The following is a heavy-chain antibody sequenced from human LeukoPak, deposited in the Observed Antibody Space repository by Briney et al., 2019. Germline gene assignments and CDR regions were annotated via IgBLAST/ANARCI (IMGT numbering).Heavy chain of an antibody. J-gene: IGHJ4*02. CDR2: ISYDGSNK. D-gene: IGHD5-12*01. V-gene: IGHV3-30*03. CDR3: ATSMGCFDWSYFDY. Sequence: GGSLTLPCAVSGFTFSSYGMHGVRQAPGKGLEWVAVISYDGSNKYYADSVKGRFTISRDNSKNTLYLQMNSLRAEDTAVYYCATSMGCFDWSYFDYWGQETLVTVSS. CDR1: GFTFSSYG.